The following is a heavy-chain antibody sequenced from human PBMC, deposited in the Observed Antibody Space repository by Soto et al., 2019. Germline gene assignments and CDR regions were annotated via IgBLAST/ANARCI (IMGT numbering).Heavy chain of an antibody. CDR2: IYDGGRT. CDR1: GGSISTVDYW. CDR3: ARGPSGDKVDS. Sequence: QVQLQESGPGLVKPSQTLSLTCTVSGGSISTVDYWWSWIRQSPDMGLEWIGQIYDGGRTYNNPSRESRVTMSVDTSKSQHALTLSSVSAADTAVYYCARGPSGDKVDSWGQGTLVTVSS. V-gene: IGHV4-30-4*01. D-gene: IGHD7-27*01. J-gene: IGHJ4*02.